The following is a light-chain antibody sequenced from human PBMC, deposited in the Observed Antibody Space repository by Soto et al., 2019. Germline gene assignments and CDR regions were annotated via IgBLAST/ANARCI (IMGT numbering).Light chain of an antibody. J-gene: IGKJ1*01. CDR3: QQANSFPPT. Sequence: DIQMTQSPSSLSASVGDRVTITCRASQSISSYLNWYQQKPGKAPKLLIYAASSLQSGVPSRFSSSGSGTDFTLTISSLQPEDFATYYCQQANSFPPTFGQGTKVEIK. V-gene: IGKV1-39*01. CDR2: AAS. CDR1: QSISSY.